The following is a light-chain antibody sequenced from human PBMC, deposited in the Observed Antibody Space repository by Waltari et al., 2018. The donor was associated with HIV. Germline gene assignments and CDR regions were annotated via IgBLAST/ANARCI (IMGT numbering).Light chain of an antibody. Sequence: ELVLTQSPGTLSLSPGEKATFSCRASQSVNINYLAWYQHNPGQAPRLLIYGASSRATGIPDRFSGSGSGTDFTLTISRLEPEDSAVYYCQQYGGSPITFGQGTRLEIK. CDR1: QSVNINY. CDR2: GAS. V-gene: IGKV3-20*01. CDR3: QQYGGSPIT. J-gene: IGKJ5*01.